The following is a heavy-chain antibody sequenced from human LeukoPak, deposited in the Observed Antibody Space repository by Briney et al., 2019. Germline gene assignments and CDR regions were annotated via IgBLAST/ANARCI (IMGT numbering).Heavy chain of an antibody. CDR1: GNSISNYY. D-gene: IGHD6-13*01. J-gene: IGHJ4*02. V-gene: IGHV4-4*07. CDR2: IYTSGST. CDR3: AREAAAGTFYFDY. Sequence: SETLSLTCFVSGNSISNYYWSWIRQPAGKGLDWIGRIYTSGSTNYNPSLKSRVTMSVDTSKNQFSLKLSSVTAADTAVYYCAREAAAGTFYFDYWGQGTLVTASS.